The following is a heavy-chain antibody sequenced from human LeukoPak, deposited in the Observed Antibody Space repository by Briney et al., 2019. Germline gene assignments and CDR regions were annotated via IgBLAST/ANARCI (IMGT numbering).Heavy chain of an antibody. Sequence: GGSLRLSCAASGFTFSNYAMSWVRQAPGKGLEWVAVISYDGSNKYYADSVKGRFTISRDNSKNTLYLQMNSLRAEDTAVYYCASHSRGYSDDAFDIWGQGTMVTVSS. CDR1: GFTFSNYA. J-gene: IGHJ3*02. CDR3: ASHSRGYSDDAFDI. V-gene: IGHV3-30*03. D-gene: IGHD6-13*01. CDR2: ISYDGSNK.